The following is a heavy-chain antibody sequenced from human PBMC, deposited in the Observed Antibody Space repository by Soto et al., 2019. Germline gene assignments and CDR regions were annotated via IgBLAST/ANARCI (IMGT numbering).Heavy chain of an antibody. CDR2: MHHTQGT. J-gene: IGHJ5*02. CDR1: GASISSYY. CDR3: ARVPFVGYFDWLDP. D-gene: IGHD3-9*01. Sequence: SETLSLTCSVSGASISSYYWTWIRQPPGGGLEWIGYMHHTQGTNDNPSLRGRVHMSIDTSMNQFSLRLTSVTAADTAVYYCARVPFVGYFDWLDPWGHGTLVTVSS. V-gene: IGHV4-59*01.